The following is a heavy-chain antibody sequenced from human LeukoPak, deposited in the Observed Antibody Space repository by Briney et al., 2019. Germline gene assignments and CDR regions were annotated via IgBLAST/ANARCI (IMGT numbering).Heavy chain of an antibody. CDR2: INHSGST. CDR3: ARAKSSGYYSDLDY. Sequence: PSETLSLTCAVYGGSFSGYYWSWIRQPPGKGLEWIGEINHSGSTNYNPSLKSRVTISVDTSKNQFSLKLSSVTAADTAVYYCARAKSSGYYSDLDYWGQGTLVTVSS. J-gene: IGHJ4*02. CDR1: GGSFSGYY. V-gene: IGHV4-34*01. D-gene: IGHD3-22*01.